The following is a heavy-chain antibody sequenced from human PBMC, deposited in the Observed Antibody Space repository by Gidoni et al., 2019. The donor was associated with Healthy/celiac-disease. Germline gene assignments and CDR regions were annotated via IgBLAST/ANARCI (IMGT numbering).Heavy chain of an antibody. D-gene: IGHD5-18*01. CDR3: ARDRGRTAMVSRMGGYWFDP. CDR2: INAGNGNT. V-gene: IGHV1-3*01. Sequence: QVQLVQSGAEVKKPGASVKVSCKASGYTFTSYAMHWVRQAPGQRLEWMGWINAGNGNTKYSQEFQGRVTITRDTSASTAYMELSSLRSEDTAVYYCARDRGRTAMVSRMGGYWFDPWGQGTLVTVSS. J-gene: IGHJ5*02. CDR1: GYTFTSYA.